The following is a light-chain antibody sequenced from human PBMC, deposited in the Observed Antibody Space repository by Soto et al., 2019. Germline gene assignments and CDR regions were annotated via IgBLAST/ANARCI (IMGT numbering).Light chain of an antibody. CDR2: WAS. CDR1: QTVFHTSYNKDF. Sequence: DIMMTQSPDSLAVSLGERATINCKSSQTVFHTSYNKDFLAWYQQKAGQPPKLLFYWASTRESGVPARFSGGGSGTDFSLTISSLQPEDVAVYYCQQYYSSVTFGQGTRLEIK. J-gene: IGKJ5*01. CDR3: QQYYSSVT. V-gene: IGKV4-1*01.